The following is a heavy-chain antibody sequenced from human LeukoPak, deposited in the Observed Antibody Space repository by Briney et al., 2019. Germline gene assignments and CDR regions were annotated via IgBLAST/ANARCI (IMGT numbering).Heavy chain of an antibody. CDR3: ARDRGRYYDSRGFYWGYYFDS. Sequence: GGSLRLSCAASGFTFSSYSMNWVRQAPGKGLEWVSYIGSSTSNIHYADSVKGRFTISRDNSKDTLYLQMSSVRVDDTAVYYCARDRGRYYDSRGFYWGYYFDSWGQGILVTVST. D-gene: IGHD3-22*01. J-gene: IGHJ4*02. CDR2: IGSSTSNI. V-gene: IGHV3-48*01. CDR1: GFTFSSYS.